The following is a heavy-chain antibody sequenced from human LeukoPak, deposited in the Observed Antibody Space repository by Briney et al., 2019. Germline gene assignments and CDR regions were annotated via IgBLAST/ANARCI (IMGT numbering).Heavy chain of an antibody. CDR3: ARGGLRYGYGSGGAYYFDY. CDR1: GGSFSGYY. D-gene: IGHD5-18*01. Sequence: SETLSLTCAVYGGSFSGYYWSWIRQPPGKGLEWIGEINHSGSTNYNPSLKSRVTISVDTSKNQFSLKLSSVTAADTAVYYCARGGLRYGYGSGGAYYFDYWGQGTLVTVSS. CDR2: INHSGST. V-gene: IGHV4-34*01. J-gene: IGHJ4*02.